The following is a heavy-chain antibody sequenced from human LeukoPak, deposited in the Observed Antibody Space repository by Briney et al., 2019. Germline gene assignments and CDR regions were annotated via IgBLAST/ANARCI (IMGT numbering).Heavy chain of an antibody. Sequence: GGSLRLSCAASGFIFSSYAMHWVRQAPGKGLEWVAVISYDGSDKYYSDSVKGRFAMSRDNSKNTLYLQLSGLIPEDTALYYCARGGSSGYSPFDYWGQRTLVTVSS. CDR2: ISYDGSDK. CDR3: ARGGSSGYSPFDY. D-gene: IGHD3-22*01. J-gene: IGHJ4*02. CDR1: GFIFSSYA. V-gene: IGHV3-30*09.